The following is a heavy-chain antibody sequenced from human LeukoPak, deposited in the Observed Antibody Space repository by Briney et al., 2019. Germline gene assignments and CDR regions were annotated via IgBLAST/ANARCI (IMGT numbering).Heavy chain of an antibody. D-gene: IGHD2-2*01. Sequence: GGSLRLSCAASGFTFSSYAMSWVRQAPGKGLEWVSAISGSGGSTYYADSVKGRFTISRDNSKNTLYLQMNSLRAEDTAVYYCARINIVVVPAAEDAFDIWGQGTMVTVSS. CDR3: ARINIVVVPAAEDAFDI. CDR1: GFTFSSYA. J-gene: IGHJ3*02. CDR2: ISGSGGST. V-gene: IGHV3-23*01.